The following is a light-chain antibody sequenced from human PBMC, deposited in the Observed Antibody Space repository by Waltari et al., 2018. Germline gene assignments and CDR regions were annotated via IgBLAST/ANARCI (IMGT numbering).Light chain of an antibody. Sequence: DAVMTQSPDSLAVPLGERATSNYTSRQSLLKGSTNKNYLAWYKQKPGQPPKLLIYWASTREFGVPDRFSGSGSETDFTLTISDLQAEDVAVYYCQQYLYSLPEYSFGQGTKVEI. V-gene: IGKV4-1*01. J-gene: IGKJ2*01. CDR2: WAS. CDR3: QQYLYSLPEYS. CDR1: QSLLKGSTNKNY.